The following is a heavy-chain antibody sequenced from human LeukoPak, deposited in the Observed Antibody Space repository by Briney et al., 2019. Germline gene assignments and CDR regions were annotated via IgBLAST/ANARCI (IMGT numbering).Heavy chain of an antibody. CDR2: INHSGIT. J-gene: IGHJ6*02. Sequence: SETLSLTCAVYGGSFSDYYWSWVRQSPRSGLEWIGEINHSGITTYNPSLKSRVTMSVDTSKNQFSLKLSSVTAADTAVYYCVRGGYCTAFSCDYYHGMDVWGRGTTVTVSS. D-gene: IGHD2-8*02. CDR1: GGSFSDYY. CDR3: VRGGYCTAFSCDYYHGMDV. V-gene: IGHV4-34*01.